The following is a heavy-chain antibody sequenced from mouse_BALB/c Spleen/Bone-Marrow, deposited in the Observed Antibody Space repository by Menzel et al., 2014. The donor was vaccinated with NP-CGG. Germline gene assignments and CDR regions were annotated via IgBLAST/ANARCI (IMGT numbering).Heavy chain of an antibody. J-gene: IGHJ3*01. CDR3: AREGGYYYGSRVAWFAY. CDR2: IWAGGST. CDR1: GFSLTSYG. D-gene: IGHD1-1*01. V-gene: IGHV2-9*02. Sequence: VKLVDSGPGLVAPSQSLSITCTVSGFSLTSYGVHWVRQPPGKGLEWLGVIWAGGSTNYNSALMSRLSISKDNSKSQVFLKMNSLQTDDTAMYYCAREGGYYYGSRVAWFAYWGQGTLVTVSA.